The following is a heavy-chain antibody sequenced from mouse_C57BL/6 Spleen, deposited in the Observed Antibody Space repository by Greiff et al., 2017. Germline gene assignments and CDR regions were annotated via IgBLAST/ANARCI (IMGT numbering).Heavy chain of an antibody. Sequence: QVQLQQPGAELVRPGTSVKLSCKASGYTFTSYWMHWVKQRPGQGLEWIGVIDPSDSYTNYNQKFKSKATLTVDKSSSTAYMQLSSLTSEDSAVYYCARSGGTDYFDYWGQGTTLTVSS. J-gene: IGHJ2*01. D-gene: IGHD4-1*01. CDR2: IDPSDSYT. V-gene: IGHV1-59*01. CDR1: GYTFTSYW. CDR3: ARSGGTDYFDY.